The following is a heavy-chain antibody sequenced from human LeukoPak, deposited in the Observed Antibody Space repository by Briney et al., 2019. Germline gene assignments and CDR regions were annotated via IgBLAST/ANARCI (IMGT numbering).Heavy chain of an antibody. CDR2: INPNSGDT. V-gene: IGHV1-2*02. Sequence: ASVKVSCKASGYTFSGYYMHWVRQAPGQGLEWMGWINPNSGDTNYAQKLQGRVTMTTDTSTSTAYMELRSLRSDDTAVYYCALGVLRYFDWLFPNDAFDIWGQGTMVTVSS. CDR3: ALGVLRYFDWLFPNDAFDI. J-gene: IGHJ3*02. CDR1: GYTFSGYY. D-gene: IGHD3-9*01.